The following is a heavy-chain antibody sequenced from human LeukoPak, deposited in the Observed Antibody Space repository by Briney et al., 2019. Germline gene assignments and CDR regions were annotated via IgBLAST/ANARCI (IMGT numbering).Heavy chain of an antibody. V-gene: IGHV4-39*01. Sequence: PSETLSLTCTVSGGSISSSSYYWGWIRQPPGKGLEWIGSIYYSGSTYYNPSLKSRVTISVDTSKNQFSLKLSSVTAADTAVYYCARRVGGYALYYFGYWGQGTLVTVSS. J-gene: IGHJ4*02. CDR2: IYYSGST. CDR3: ARRVGGYALYYFGY. D-gene: IGHD5-12*01. CDR1: GGSISSSSYY.